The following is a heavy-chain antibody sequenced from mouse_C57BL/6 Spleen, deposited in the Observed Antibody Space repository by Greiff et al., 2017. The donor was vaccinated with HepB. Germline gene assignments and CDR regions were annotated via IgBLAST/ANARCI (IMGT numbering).Heavy chain of an antibody. CDR2: IYPGDGDT. Sequence: QVQLQQSGAELVKPGASVKISCKASGYAFSSDWMNWVKQRPGKGLEWIGQIYPGDGDTNYNGKFKGKATLTADKSSSTAYMQLSSLTSEDSAVYFCARSGGTGYAMDYWGQGTSVTVSS. CDR1: GYAFSSDW. D-gene: IGHD3-3*01. V-gene: IGHV1-80*01. CDR3: ARSGGTGYAMDY. J-gene: IGHJ4*01.